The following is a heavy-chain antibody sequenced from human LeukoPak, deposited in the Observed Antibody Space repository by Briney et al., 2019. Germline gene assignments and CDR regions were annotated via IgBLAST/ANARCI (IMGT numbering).Heavy chain of an antibody. CDR2: INHSGST. V-gene: IGHV4-34*01. CDR3: ARAGYSSSWYYYYYYGMDV. J-gene: IGHJ6*02. CDR1: GGSFSGYY. Sequence: SETLSFTCAVYGGSFSGYYWSWIRQPPGKGLEWIGEINHSGSTNYNPSLKSRVTISVDTSKNQFSLKLSSVTAADTAVYYCARAGYSSSWYYYYYYGMDVWGQGTTVTVSS. D-gene: IGHD6-13*01.